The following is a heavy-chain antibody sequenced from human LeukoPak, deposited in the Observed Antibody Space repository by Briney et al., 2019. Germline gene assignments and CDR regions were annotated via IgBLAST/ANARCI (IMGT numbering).Heavy chain of an antibody. CDR2: IWYDGSNK. CDR3: ARAGWVGPSDY. D-gene: IGHD6-19*01. Sequence: GGSLRLSCAASGFTFSSYGMHWVRQAPGKGLEWVAVIWYDGSNKYYADSVKGRFTISRDNSKNTLYLQMNSLRAEDTAVYYCARAGWVGPSDYWGQGTLVTVSS. CDR1: GFTFSSYG. J-gene: IGHJ4*02. V-gene: IGHV3-33*01.